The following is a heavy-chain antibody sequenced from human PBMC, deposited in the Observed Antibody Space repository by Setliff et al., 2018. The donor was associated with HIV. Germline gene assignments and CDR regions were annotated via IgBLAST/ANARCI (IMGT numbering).Heavy chain of an antibody. CDR3: ASILGAY. D-gene: IGHD3-16*01. J-gene: IGHJ4*02. V-gene: IGHV3-23*01. Sequence: GGSLRLSCAASGFTFSTYGMSWVRQAPGKGLEWVSAISGSGGSTYYADPVKGRFTVSRDNSKNTLYLQMNSLRAEDTAVYYCASILGAYWGQGTLVTVSS. CDR1: GFTFSTYG. CDR2: ISGSGGST.